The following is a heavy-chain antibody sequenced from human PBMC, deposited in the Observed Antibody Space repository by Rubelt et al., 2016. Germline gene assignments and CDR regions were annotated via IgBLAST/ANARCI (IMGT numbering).Heavy chain of an antibody. J-gene: IGHJ4*02. Sequence: QVQLQQWGARLLKPSEALSLTCAVFGGSFSGSYWTWIRQPPGKGLEWIGEIHPSGSTSHNPSLNSRVTISVDTSKNQFSLNRSSGTAADTAVYYCARASRSRGQGGFDYWGQGTLVTVSS. CDR3: ARASRSRGQGGFDY. D-gene: IGHD3-10*01. CDR1: GGSFSGSY. CDR2: IHPSGST. V-gene: IGHV4-34*01.